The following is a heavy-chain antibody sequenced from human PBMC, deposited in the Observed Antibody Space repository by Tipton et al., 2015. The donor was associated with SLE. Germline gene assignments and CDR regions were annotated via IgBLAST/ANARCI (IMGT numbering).Heavy chain of an antibody. J-gene: IGHJ2*01. CDR1: GGSLSDYY. D-gene: IGHD2-8*02. V-gene: IGHV4-34*01. CDR2: INHSGST. CDR3: ARRYWGWYFDL. Sequence: TLSLTCAVYGGSLSDYYWNWIRQPPGKGLEWIGEINHSGSTNYNPSLKSRVTISVDTSKNQFSLNVRSVTAADTAVYYCARRYWGWYFDLWGRGTLVTVSS.